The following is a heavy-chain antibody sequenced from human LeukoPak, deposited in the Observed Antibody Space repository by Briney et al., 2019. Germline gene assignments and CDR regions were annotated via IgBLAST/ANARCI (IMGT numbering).Heavy chain of an antibody. CDR3: ARNRYCGGDFYPWDFHY. V-gene: IGHV3-21*01. Sequence: GGSLRLSCAASGLTFSSYCMNWVRQAPGKGLEWVSSITESSTYIYYADSVKGRFTISRDNAKNSVYLQMNSLRAEDTAVYYCARNRYCGGDFYPWDFHYWGQGTPVTVSS. CDR1: GLTFSSYC. D-gene: IGHD2-21*02. J-gene: IGHJ4*02. CDR2: ITESSTYI.